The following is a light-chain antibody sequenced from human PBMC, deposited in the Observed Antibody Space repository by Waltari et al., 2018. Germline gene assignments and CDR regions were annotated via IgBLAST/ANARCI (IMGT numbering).Light chain of an antibody. V-gene: IGLV3-1*01. CDR3: QVWDKTTGV. Sequence: SYEVTQPLSVSVSPGQTASITCYGDQLGDQYVCWYQQKPGQSPVLVIYRNTKRPSGIPERFSGSNSGNTATLTISGTQALDEADYYCQVWDKTTGVFGTGTKVTVL. J-gene: IGLJ1*01. CDR2: RNT. CDR1: QLGDQY.